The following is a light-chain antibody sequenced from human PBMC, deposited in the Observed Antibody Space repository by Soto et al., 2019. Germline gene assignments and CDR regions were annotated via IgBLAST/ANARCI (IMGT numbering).Light chain of an antibody. V-gene: IGKV1-5*01. CDR1: QSISTF. J-gene: IGKJ4*01. Sequence: IKMTHSPSTLSASLGDRVTITCRASQSISTFLAWYQQKPGKAPQILIYDASKLQPGVPSRLSGGGSGTQFTLTISSLQPDDFATYYCQQYDTYPLTFGGGTKVDIK. CDR2: DAS. CDR3: QQYDTYPLT.